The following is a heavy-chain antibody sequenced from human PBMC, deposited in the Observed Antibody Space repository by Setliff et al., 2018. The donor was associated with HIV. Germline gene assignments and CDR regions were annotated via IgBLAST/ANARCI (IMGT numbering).Heavy chain of an antibody. J-gene: IGHJ6*02. CDR3: SKLRHDVDHYYYYYGLDV. V-gene: IGHV3-73*01. CDR1: GFIFSDSA. CDR2: IRSKANNYAT. Sequence: GGSLRLSCAASGFIFSDSAIHWVRQASGKGLEWVGRIRSKANNYATTTAVSVGGRFTISRDDSKNTAYLLINSLKTEDTAVYYCSKLRHDVDHYYYYYGLDVWGRGTTVTVSS.